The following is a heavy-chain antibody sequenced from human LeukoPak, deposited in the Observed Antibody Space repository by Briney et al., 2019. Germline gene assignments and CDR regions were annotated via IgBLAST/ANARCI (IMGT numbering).Heavy chain of an antibody. D-gene: IGHD6-19*01. J-gene: IGHJ4*02. Sequence: GGSLRLSCAASGFTFSSYAMSWVRQAPGKGLEWVSAISGRGGSTYYADSVKGRFTISRDNSKNTMYLQTNSLRAEDTAVYYCAKDPYYSSGYFDYWGQGTLVTVSS. CDR2: ISGRGGST. CDR1: GFTFSSYA. CDR3: AKDPYYSSGYFDY. V-gene: IGHV3-23*01.